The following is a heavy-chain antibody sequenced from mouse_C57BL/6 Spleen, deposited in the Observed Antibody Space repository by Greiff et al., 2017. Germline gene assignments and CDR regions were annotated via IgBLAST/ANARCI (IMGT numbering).Heavy chain of an antibody. V-gene: IGHV1-52*01. CDR2: IDPSDIET. Sequence: QVQLQQPGAELVRPGSSVKLSCKASGYTFTSYWMHWVKQRPIQGLEWIGNIDPSDIETHYNQKFTVKATLTVDKSSSTAYMQLSSLTSEDSAVDYCARSGDGYYAAWFAYWGQGTLVTVSA. CDR1: GYTFTSYW. D-gene: IGHD2-3*01. J-gene: IGHJ3*01. CDR3: ARSGDGYYAAWFAY.